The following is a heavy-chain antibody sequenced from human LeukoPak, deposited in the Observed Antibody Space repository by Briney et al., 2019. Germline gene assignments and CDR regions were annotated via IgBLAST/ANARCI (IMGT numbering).Heavy chain of an antibody. CDR2: IYYSGST. D-gene: IGHD3-9*01. J-gene: IGHJ3*02. Sequence: SETLSLTCTVSGGSISSSSYYWGWIRQPPGKGLERIGSIYYSGSTYYNPSLKSRVTISVDTSKNQFSLKLSSVTAADTAVYYCAEGRYFDWLDDAFDIWGQGTMVTVSS. CDR1: GGSISSSSYY. V-gene: IGHV4-39*01. CDR3: AEGRYFDWLDDAFDI.